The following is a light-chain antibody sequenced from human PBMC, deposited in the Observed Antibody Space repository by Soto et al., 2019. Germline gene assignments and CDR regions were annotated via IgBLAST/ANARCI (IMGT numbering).Light chain of an antibody. Sequence: EIVLTQSPGTLSLSPGERSTLSCRASQSVSSSYLAWYQQKPGQAPRLLIYGASSRATGIQVRFSGSGSVTDFSLSISRLEADDFAVYYWQEYISSRTFGQSTKVEIK. V-gene: IGKV3-20*01. CDR1: QSVSSSY. CDR3: QEYISSRT. CDR2: GAS. J-gene: IGKJ1*01.